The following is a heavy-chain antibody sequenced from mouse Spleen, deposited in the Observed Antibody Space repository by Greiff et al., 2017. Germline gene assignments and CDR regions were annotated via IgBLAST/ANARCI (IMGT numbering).Heavy chain of an antibody. V-gene: IGHV1-54*01. J-gene: IGHJ2*01. Sequence: VKLMESGAELVRPGTSVKVSCKASGYAFSNYLIAWVKQRPGQGLEWIGVINPGSGGTNYNEKFKGKATLTADKSSSTAYMQLSSLTSDDSAVYFCARRYDVTGDFDYWGQGTTLTVSS. CDR2: INPGSGGT. CDR1: GYAFSNYL. D-gene: IGHD2-14*01. CDR3: ARRYDVTGDFDY.